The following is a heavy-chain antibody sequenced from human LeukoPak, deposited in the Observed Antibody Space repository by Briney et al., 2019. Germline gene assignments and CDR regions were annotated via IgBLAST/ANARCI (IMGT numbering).Heavy chain of an antibody. CDR3: ASSASIVLMVYATDY. J-gene: IGHJ4*02. CDR1: GYSISSGYY. Sequence: SETLSLTCAVSGYSISSGYYWGWIRQLPGKGLEWIGSIYHSGSTYYNPSLKSRVTISVDTSKNQFSLKLSSVTAADTAVYYCASSASIVLMVYATDYWGQGTLVTVSS. D-gene: IGHD2-8*01. CDR2: IYHSGST. V-gene: IGHV4-38-2*01.